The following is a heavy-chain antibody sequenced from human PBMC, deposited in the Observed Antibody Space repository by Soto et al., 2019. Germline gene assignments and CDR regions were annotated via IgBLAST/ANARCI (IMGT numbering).Heavy chain of an antibody. J-gene: IGHJ4*02. Sequence: EVQLVESGGVVVQPGGSLRLSCAASGFTFDDYTMHWVRQAPGKGLEWVSSISKSGGDTYYADSVKGRFTISRDNSKNTLYLQMNGLRAEDTALYFCAKDTYSSSWYFWGQGTLVTVSS. CDR1: GFTFDDYT. CDR3: AKDTYSSSWYF. V-gene: IGHV3-43*01. CDR2: ISKSGGDT. D-gene: IGHD2-2*01.